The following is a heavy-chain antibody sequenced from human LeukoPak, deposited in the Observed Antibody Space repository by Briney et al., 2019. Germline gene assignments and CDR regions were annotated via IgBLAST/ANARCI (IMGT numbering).Heavy chain of an antibody. CDR2: INPSGGST. V-gene: IGHV1-46*01. D-gene: IGHD2-2*01. Sequence: ASVKVSCKTSGYTFTFYYIHWVRQAPGQGLEWMGIINPSGGSTSYAQKFQGRVTMTRDMSTSTVYMELSSVTAADTAVYYCARERREQLLPPYTRSVTYFDYWGQGTLVTVSS. J-gene: IGHJ4*02. CDR3: ARERREQLLPPYTRSVTYFDY. CDR1: GYTFTFYY.